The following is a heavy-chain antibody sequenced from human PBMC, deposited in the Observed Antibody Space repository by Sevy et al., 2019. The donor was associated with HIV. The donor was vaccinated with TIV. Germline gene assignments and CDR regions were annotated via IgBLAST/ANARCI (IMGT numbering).Heavy chain of an antibody. D-gene: IGHD4-4*01. CDR1: GGTFSSYA. V-gene: IGHV1-69*13. Sequence: ASVKVSCKASGGTFSSYAINWVRQAPGQGLEWMGGIIPIFGTANYAQKFQGRVTITADESTSTAYMELSSLRSEDTAVYYCARGGTVTTLYYYGMDVWGQGTTVTVSS. J-gene: IGHJ6*02. CDR3: ARGGTVTTLYYYGMDV. CDR2: IIPIFGTA.